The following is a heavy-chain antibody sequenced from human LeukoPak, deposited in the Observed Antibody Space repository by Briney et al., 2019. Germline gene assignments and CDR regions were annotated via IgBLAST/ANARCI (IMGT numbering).Heavy chain of an antibody. V-gene: IGHV3-33*01. D-gene: IGHD6-13*01. Sequence: PGRSLRLSCAASGFTFSSYGMHWVRQAPGKGLEWVAVIWYDGSNKYYADSVKGRFTISRDNSKNTLYLQMNSLRAEDTAVYYCARNIAAPGPDYWGQGTLVTVSS. CDR1: GFTFSSYG. CDR3: ARNIAAPGPDY. J-gene: IGHJ4*02. CDR2: IWYDGSNK.